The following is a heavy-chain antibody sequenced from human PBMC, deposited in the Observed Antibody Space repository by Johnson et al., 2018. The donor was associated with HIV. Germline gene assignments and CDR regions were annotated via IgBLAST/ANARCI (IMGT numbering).Heavy chain of an antibody. Sequence: QVQLVESGGGVVQPGRSLRLSCAASGFTFRSYGMHWVRQAPGKGLEWVAVIWFDGSNKYYADSVKGRFTISRDNSKNTLYLQMNSLRAEDTAVYYCAKSPGKDHGGNSGAFDIWGQGTMVTVSS. J-gene: IGHJ3*02. V-gene: IGHV3-33*06. CDR1: GFTFRSYG. CDR2: IWFDGSNK. D-gene: IGHD4-23*01. CDR3: AKSPGKDHGGNSGAFDI.